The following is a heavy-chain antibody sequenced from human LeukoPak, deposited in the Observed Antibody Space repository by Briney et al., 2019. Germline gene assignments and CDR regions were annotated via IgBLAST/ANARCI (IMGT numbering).Heavy chain of an antibody. Sequence: GGSLRLSCAASGFTFSDYYMSWIRQAPGKGLEWVSYLSSSGSTKYYADSVEGRFTISRDNAKNSLYLQMSSLRADDTAVYYCARGAPYCSGGSCWVDYYGLDVWGQGTTVTVSS. J-gene: IGHJ6*02. CDR2: LSSSGSTK. D-gene: IGHD2-15*01. CDR1: GFTFSDYY. CDR3: ARGAPYCSGGSCWVDYYGLDV. V-gene: IGHV3-11*01.